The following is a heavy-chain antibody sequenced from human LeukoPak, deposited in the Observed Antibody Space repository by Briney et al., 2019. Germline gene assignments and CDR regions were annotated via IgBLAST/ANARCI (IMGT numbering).Heavy chain of an antibody. V-gene: IGHV4-30-2*01. J-gene: IGHJ6*02. Sequence: SQTLSLTCAVSGGSISSGGYSWSWIRQPPGKGLEWIGYIYHSGSTYYNPSLKSRVTISVDRSKNQFSLKLSSVTAADTAVYYCARRSIAAGGLYGMDVWGQGTTVTVSS. CDR2: IYHSGST. D-gene: IGHD6-13*01. CDR3: ARRSIAAGGLYGMDV. CDR1: GGSISSGGYS.